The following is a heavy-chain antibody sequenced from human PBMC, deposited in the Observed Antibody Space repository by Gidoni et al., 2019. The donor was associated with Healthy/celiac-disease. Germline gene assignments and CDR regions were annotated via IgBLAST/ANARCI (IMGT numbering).Heavy chain of an antibody. J-gene: IGHJ4*02. CDR2: SIPIFGTA. V-gene: IGHV1-69*01. CDR1: GGTFSSYA. CDR3: ARAYDILTGYSTFDY. D-gene: IGHD3-9*01. Sequence: QVQLVQSGAEVKKPGSSVKVSCKASGGTFSSYAIRWVRQAPGQGLEWMGGSIPIFGTANYAQKFQGRVTITADESTSTAYMELSSLRSEDTAVYYCARAYDILTGYSTFDYWGQGTLVTVSS.